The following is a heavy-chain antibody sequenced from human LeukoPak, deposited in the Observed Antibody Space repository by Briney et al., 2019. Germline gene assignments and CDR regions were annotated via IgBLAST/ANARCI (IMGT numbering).Heavy chain of an antibody. CDR1: GFTFSSYA. D-gene: IGHD3-22*01. J-gene: IGHJ4*02. V-gene: IGHV3-23*01. CDR3: AKAVYYYDSSGYYYFDY. Sequence: GGSVRLSCAASGFTFSSYAMSWVRQAPGKGLEWVSAISGSGGSTYYADSVKGRFTISRDNSKNTLYLQMNSLRAEDTAVYYCAKAVYYYDSSGYYYFDYWGQGTLVTVSS. CDR2: ISGSGGST.